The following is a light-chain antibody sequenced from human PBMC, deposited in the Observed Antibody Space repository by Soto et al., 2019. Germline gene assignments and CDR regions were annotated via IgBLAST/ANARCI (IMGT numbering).Light chain of an antibody. Sequence: QSALTQPASGSGSPGPSITISCTRTSSGVGSYNFVSWYQQHPGGVPKVMIYEVSKRPSGVSDRFSGSKSGNTASLTVSGLQAEDEADYYCCADAGRSTYVFGTGTKLTVI. J-gene: IGLJ1*01. CDR3: CADAGRSTYV. CDR1: SSGVGSYNF. CDR2: EVS. V-gene: IGLV2-23*02.